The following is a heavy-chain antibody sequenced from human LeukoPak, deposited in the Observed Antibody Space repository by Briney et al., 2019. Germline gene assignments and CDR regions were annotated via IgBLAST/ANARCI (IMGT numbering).Heavy chain of an antibody. CDR3: ASPIPGIAVAGTFDY. Sequence: SETLSLTCTVSGGSISSSSYYWGWIRQPPGKGLEWIGSIYYSGSTYYNPSLKSRVTISVDTSKNQFSLKLSSVTAADTAVYYCASPIPGIAVAGTFDYWGQGTLVTVSS. V-gene: IGHV4-39*01. CDR2: IYYSGST. CDR1: GGSISSSSYY. D-gene: IGHD6-19*01. J-gene: IGHJ4*02.